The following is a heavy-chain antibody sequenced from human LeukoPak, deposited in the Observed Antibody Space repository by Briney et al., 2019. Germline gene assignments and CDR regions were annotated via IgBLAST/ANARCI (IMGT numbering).Heavy chain of an antibody. Sequence: GGSLRLSCAASGFTFSSYAMSWVRQAPGKGLEWVSTISGGGGSTYYADSAKGRFTISRDNSKNTLYLQMNSLRAEDTAVYYCAKSPKYSSVSGSFIDYWGQGTLATVSS. D-gene: IGHD3-10*01. CDR3: AKSPKYSSVSGSFIDY. CDR2: ISGGGGST. V-gene: IGHV3-23*01. J-gene: IGHJ4*02. CDR1: GFTFSSYA.